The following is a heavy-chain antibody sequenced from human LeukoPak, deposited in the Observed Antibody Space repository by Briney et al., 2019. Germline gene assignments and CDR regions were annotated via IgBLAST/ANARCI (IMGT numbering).Heavy chain of an antibody. CDR1: GFTFSSYG. CDR2: IKQDGSEK. Sequence: GGSLRLSCAASGFTFSSYGMHWVRQAPGKGLEWVANIKQDGSEKFYVDSVKGRFTISRDNAKNSLYLQMNSLRAEDMAVYYCASVDGVYWGQGTLVTVSS. D-gene: IGHD2-15*01. CDR3: ASVDGVY. V-gene: IGHV3-7*01. J-gene: IGHJ4*02.